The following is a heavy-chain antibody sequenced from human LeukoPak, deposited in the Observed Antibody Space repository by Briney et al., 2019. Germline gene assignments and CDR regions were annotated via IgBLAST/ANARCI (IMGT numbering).Heavy chain of an antibody. V-gene: IGHV3-74*01. CDR2: INEDGSST. J-gene: IGHJ4*02. CDR1: GYTFSRYW. CDR3: TTDTFGARDS. Sequence: PGGSLRLSCAASGYTFSRYWMHWVRQGPGKGLVWVSRINEDGSSTSYAESVRVRFTISRDNAKNTLYLQMNSLRAEDAAVYYCTTDTFGARDSWGQGTLVTVSS. D-gene: IGHD3-10*01.